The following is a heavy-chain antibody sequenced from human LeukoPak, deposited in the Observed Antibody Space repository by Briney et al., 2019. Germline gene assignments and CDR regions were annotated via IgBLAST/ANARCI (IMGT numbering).Heavy chain of an antibody. Sequence: ASVKVSCKASGYTFTSYGISWVRQAPGQGLEWMGWISAYNGNTNYAQKLQGRVTMTTDTSTSTAYMKLRSLRSDDTAVYYCASLNLRPMSGSFPNYYYYMDVWGKGTTVTVSS. V-gene: IGHV1-18*01. J-gene: IGHJ6*03. D-gene: IGHD1-26*01. CDR2: ISAYNGNT. CDR3: ASLNLRPMSGSFPNYYYYMDV. CDR1: GYTFTSYG.